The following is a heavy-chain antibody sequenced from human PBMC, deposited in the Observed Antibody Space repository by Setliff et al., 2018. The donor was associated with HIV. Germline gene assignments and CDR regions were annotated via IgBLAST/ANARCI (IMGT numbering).Heavy chain of an antibody. V-gene: IGHV1-18*01. CDR3: ARDRGVYCRSTNCYSPVDAFDI. CDR2: ISAYNGNT. D-gene: IGHD2-2*01. Sequence: ASVKVSCKASGYTLTSYGISWVRQAPGQGLEWMGWISAYNGNTNYAQKVQGRVTMTTDTSTSSAYMELRSLRSDDTAVYYCARDRGVYCRSTNCYSPVDAFDIWGQGTMVTVSS. CDR1: GYTLTSYG. J-gene: IGHJ3*02.